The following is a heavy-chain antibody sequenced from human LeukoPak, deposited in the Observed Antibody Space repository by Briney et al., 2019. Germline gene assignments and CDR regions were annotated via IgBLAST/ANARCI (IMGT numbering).Heavy chain of an antibody. CDR1: GGSFSAYY. J-gene: IGHJ6*03. CDR3: ARRYCSSTSCYRRAYYYYMDV. Sequence: PSETLSLTCAVYGGSFSAYYWSWIRQPPGKGLEWIGEINHSGSTNYNPSLKSRVTISVDTSKNQFSLKLSSVTAADTAVYYCARRYCSSTSCYRRAYYYYMDVWGKGTTVTVSS. V-gene: IGHV4-34*01. CDR2: INHSGST. D-gene: IGHD2-2*02.